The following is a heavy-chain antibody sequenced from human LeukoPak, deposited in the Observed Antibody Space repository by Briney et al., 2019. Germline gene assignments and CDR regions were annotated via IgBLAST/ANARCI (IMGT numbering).Heavy chain of an antibody. V-gene: IGHV3-33*01. J-gene: IGHJ4*02. D-gene: IGHD6-19*01. Sequence: GRSLRLSCVASGFTFRSYGMHWVRQAPGKGLEWVAVIWNDGSNKYYADSVKGRFTISRDNSKNTLYLQMNSLRGEDTAVYYCASDREASHIAVAADYWGQGTLVTVSS. CDR3: ASDREASHIAVAADY. CDR2: IWNDGSNK. CDR1: GFTFRSYG.